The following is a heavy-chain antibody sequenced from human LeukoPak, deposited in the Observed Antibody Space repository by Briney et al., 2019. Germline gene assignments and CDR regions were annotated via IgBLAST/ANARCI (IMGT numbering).Heavy chain of an antibody. CDR3: AKGPTPLSSRGWIDP. D-gene: IGHD6-13*01. V-gene: IGHV3-30*02. Sequence: PGGSLRLSCVASGFTFSNYGMHWVRQAPGKGLEWVTFIPYDGLNRIYADSVEGRFTVSRDNSKNTVYLQMNSLRPEDTAVYYCAKGPTPLSSRGWIDPWGQGTLVTVSS. J-gene: IGHJ5*02. CDR1: GFTFSNYG. CDR2: IPYDGLNR.